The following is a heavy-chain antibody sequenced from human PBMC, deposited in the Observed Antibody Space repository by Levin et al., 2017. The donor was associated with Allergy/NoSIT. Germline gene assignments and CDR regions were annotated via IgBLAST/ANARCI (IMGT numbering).Heavy chain of an antibody. J-gene: IGHJ3*02. V-gene: IGHV3-9*01. D-gene: IGHD6-25*01. CDR3: AKASYSSGWPGSDAFDI. Sequence: GGSLRLSCAASGFNFEDYTMHWVRQTPTKGLEWVSSISRDSNSIGYADSVRGRFTLSRDNAQNSLYLQMNSVRVEDTALYYCAKASYSSGWPGSDAFDIWGQGTMVAVSS. CDR1: GFNFEDYT. CDR2: ISRDSNSI.